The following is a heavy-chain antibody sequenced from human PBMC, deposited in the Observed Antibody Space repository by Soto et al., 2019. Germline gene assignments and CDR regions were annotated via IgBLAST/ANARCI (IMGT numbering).Heavy chain of an antibody. CDR2: ISSNGGST. D-gene: IGHD2-2*01. CDR1: GFTFSSYA. V-gene: IGHV3-64*01. CDR3: ARGGERDIVVVPAAPDY. J-gene: IGHJ4*02. Sequence: EVQLVESGGGLVQPGGSLRLSCAASGFTFSSYAMHWVRQAPGKGLEYVSAISSNGGSTYYANSVKGRFTISRDNSKNTRYRQMGSLRAEDMAVYYCARGGERDIVVVPAAPDYWGQGTLVTVSS.